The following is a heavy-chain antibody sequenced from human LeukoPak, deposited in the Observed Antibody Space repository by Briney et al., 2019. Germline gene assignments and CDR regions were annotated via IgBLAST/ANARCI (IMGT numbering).Heavy chain of an antibody. V-gene: IGHV5-51*01. CDR3: ARRDGYKMGAFDI. CDR2: MYPGDSDT. D-gene: IGHD5-24*01. Sequence: GESLKISCQGSGYRFTSDWVGWVRQMPGKGLEWMGIMYPGDSDTRYSPSFQGQVTISADKSISTAYLQWSSLKASDTAIYYCARRDGYKMGAFDILGQGTMVTVSS. J-gene: IGHJ3*02. CDR1: GYRFTSDW.